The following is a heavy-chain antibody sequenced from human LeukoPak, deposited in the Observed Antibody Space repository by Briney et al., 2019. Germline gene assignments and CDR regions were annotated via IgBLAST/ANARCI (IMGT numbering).Heavy chain of an antibody. Sequence: GGSLRLSCAASGFTFSSYSMNWVRQAPGKGLEWVSYISRSSSTIHYADSVKGRFTISRDNAKSSLFLQMNSLRAEDTAVYYCARDGGATMVRGVATYDSWGQGTLVTVSS. J-gene: IGHJ4*02. D-gene: IGHD3-10*01. CDR2: ISRSSSTI. CDR3: ARDGGATMVRGVATYDS. V-gene: IGHV3-48*04. CDR1: GFTFSSYS.